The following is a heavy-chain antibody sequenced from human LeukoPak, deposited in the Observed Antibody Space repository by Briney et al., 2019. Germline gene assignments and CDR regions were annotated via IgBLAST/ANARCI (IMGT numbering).Heavy chain of an antibody. CDR3: AKTPTYLCYFDY. V-gene: IGHV3-23*01. CDR2: ISGSGGST. CDR1: GFTFSSYA. Sequence: PGGSLRLSCATSGFTFSSYAMSWVRQAPGKGLEWVSVISGSGGSTDYADSVKGRFTISRDNSKNTLFLQMNSLRAEDTAVYYCAKTPTYLCYFDYWGQGTLVTVSS. J-gene: IGHJ4*02. D-gene: IGHD2-21*01.